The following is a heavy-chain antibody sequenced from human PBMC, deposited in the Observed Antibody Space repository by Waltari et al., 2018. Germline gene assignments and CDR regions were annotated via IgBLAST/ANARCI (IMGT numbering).Heavy chain of an antibody. J-gene: IGHJ2*01. CDR2: ITNDGSGT. CDR1: GFSFSNDW. V-gene: IGHV3-74*03. CDR3: VKEAPARGDWYLDL. D-gene: IGHD2-2*01. Sequence: EVQLVESGGGLVQPGGSLRLSCAASGFSFSNDWMHWVRQVPGKGLEWVSRITNDGSGTMDADSVKGRFTISRDNAKNTLFLEMNSLRVEDTAVYYCVKEAPARGDWYLDLWGRGTLLAVSS.